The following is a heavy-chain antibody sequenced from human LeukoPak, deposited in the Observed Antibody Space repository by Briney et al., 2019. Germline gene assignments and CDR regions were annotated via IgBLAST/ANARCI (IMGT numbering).Heavy chain of an antibody. CDR1: GFTFSNHW. Sequence: GGPLRLSCAVSGFTFSNHWMTWVRQAPGKGLEWVANIKQDGSEKYYVDSVKGRFTISRDNAKNSLYLQMNSLRVEDTAVYYCARPASRVFAYWGQGTLVTVSS. J-gene: IGHJ4*02. CDR3: ARPASRVFAY. CDR2: IKQDGSEK. V-gene: IGHV3-7*01.